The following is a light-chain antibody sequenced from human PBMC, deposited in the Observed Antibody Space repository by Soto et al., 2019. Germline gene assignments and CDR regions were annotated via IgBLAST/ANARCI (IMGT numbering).Light chain of an antibody. CDR2: DAS. V-gene: IGKV1-12*01. CDR3: QQSYMDPIT. Sequence: DIQMTQSPSSVSASVGDRVTITCRASQGISSWLAWYQKKPGKAPNLLIYDASRLQSGVPSRFSGSGGGTAFTLSISSVQPEDFATYFCQQSYMDPITFGQGTQLEI. CDR1: QGISSW. J-gene: IGKJ5*01.